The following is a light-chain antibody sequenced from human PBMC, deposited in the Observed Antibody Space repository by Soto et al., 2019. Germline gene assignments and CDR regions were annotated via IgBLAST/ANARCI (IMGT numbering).Light chain of an antibody. CDR1: SSNIGAGYD. CDR2: GNN. CDR3: QSYDSSLSGHVV. V-gene: IGLV1-40*01. J-gene: IGLJ2*01. Sequence: QPVLTQPPSVSGAPGQRVTISCTGSSSNIGAGYDVHWYQQLPGTAPKLLIYGNNNRPSGVPDRFSGSKSGTSASLAITGLQAEDGADYYCQSYDSSLSGHVVFGGGTKLTVL.